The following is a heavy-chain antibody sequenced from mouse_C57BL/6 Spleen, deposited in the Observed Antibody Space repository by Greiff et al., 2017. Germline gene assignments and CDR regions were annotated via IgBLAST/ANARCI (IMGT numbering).Heavy chain of an antibody. CDR1: GYTFTGYW. Sequence: VQLQQSGAELMKPGASVKLSCKATGYTFTGYWIEWVKQRPGHGLEWIGESLPGSGSTNYNAKFKGKATFTADTSSNTAYMHLSSLTTEDSAIYYCARYFYYGSSYDYAMDYWGQGTSVTVSS. V-gene: IGHV1-9*01. D-gene: IGHD1-1*01. CDR2: SLPGSGST. CDR3: ARYFYYGSSYDYAMDY. J-gene: IGHJ4*01.